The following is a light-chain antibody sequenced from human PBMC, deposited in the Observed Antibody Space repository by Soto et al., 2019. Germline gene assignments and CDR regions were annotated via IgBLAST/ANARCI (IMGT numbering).Light chain of an antibody. CDR2: AES. V-gene: IGKV1-39*01. J-gene: IGKJ3*01. CDR1: QSISSY. Sequence: DIQMTQSPSSLSASVGDRVTITCRASQSISSYLNWYQQKPGKAPKLLIYAESSLQSGVPSRFSGSGSGTDFTLTISSLQPEDFETYYCQQSYSTPEFTFGPGTKVDIK. CDR3: QQSYSTPEFT.